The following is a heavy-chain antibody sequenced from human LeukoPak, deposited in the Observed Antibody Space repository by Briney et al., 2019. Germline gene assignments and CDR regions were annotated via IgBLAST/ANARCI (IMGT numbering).Heavy chain of an antibody. CDR2: FSAYNGNT. CDR1: GYTFTSYG. CDR3: ARGGALRYFDWLSLGDAFDI. D-gene: IGHD3-9*01. Sequence: ASVKVSCKASGYTFTSYGISWVRQAPGQGLEWMGWFSAYNGNTNYAQKLQGRVTMTTDTSTSTAYMELRSLRSDDTAVYYCARGGALRYFDWLSLGDAFDIWGQGTMVTVSS. J-gene: IGHJ3*02. V-gene: IGHV1-18*04.